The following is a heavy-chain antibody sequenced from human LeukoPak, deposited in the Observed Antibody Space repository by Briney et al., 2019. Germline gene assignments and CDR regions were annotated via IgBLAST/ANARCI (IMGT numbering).Heavy chain of an antibody. CDR2: IWYDGSNK. Sequence: GGSLRLSCAASGFTFSSYGMHWVRQAPGKGLEWVAVIWYDGSNKYYADSVKGRFTISRDNSKNTLYLRMNSLRAEDTAVYYCARNTPPSYYYDSSGYPDYWGQGTLVTVSS. CDR3: ARNTPPSYYYDSSGYPDY. J-gene: IGHJ4*02. D-gene: IGHD3-22*01. V-gene: IGHV3-33*01. CDR1: GFTFSSYG.